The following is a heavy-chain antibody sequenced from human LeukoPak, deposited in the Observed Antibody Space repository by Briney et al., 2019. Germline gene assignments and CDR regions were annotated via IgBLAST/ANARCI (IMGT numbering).Heavy chain of an antibody. Sequence: GGSLRLSCAASGFTFSSYAMSWVRQAPGKGLEWVSYISSSSSTIHYADSVKGRFTISRDDAKNSLFLQMNSLRAEDTAVYYCARVVVVAATDYGMDVWGQGTTVTVSS. CDR3: ARVVVVAATDYGMDV. D-gene: IGHD2-15*01. V-gene: IGHV3-48*01. J-gene: IGHJ6*02. CDR2: ISSSSSTI. CDR1: GFTFSSYA.